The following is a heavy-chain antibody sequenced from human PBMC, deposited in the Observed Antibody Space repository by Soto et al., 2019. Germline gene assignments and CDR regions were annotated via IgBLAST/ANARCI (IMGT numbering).Heavy chain of an antibody. V-gene: IGHV1-58*01. CDR2: IVVGSGNT. CDR3: AALRSSKYSSGWYAAGMHV. Sequence: SVKVSCKASGFTFTSSAVQGVRQARGQRLEWIGWIVVGSGNTDYAQNFQERVTITGDLSTSTAYMELSSLRSEDTAVYYFAALRSSKYSSGWYAAGMHVWGQGTTVTVS. D-gene: IGHD6-19*01. J-gene: IGHJ6*02. CDR1: GFTFTSSA.